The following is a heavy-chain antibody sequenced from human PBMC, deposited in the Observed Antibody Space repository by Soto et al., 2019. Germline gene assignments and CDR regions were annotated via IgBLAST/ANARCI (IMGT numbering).Heavy chain of an antibody. J-gene: IGHJ6*03. D-gene: IGHD3-10*01. V-gene: IGHV3-33*01. Sequence: QVQLVESGGGVVQPGRSLRLSCAASGFTFSSYGMHWVRQAPGKGLEWVAVIWYDGSNKYYADSVKGRFTISRDNSKKTQELKMNSLRAEDTAVYYCARAYRGSGSYYLAHYYYYYYMDVWGKGTTVTVSS. CDR1: GFTFSSYG. CDR3: ARAYRGSGSYYLAHYYYYYYMDV. CDR2: IWYDGSNK.